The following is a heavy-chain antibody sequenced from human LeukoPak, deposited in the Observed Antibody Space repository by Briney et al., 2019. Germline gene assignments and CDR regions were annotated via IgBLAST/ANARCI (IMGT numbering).Heavy chain of an antibody. D-gene: IGHD3-22*01. CDR2: INPSGGST. Sequence: ASVKVSCKASGYTFTGYYMHWVRQAPGQGLEWMGIINPSGGSTSYAQKFQGRVTMTRDTSTSTAYMELSSLRSEDTAVYYCARDALYYDSSGYSSHYYYYMDVWGKGTTVTISS. J-gene: IGHJ6*03. CDR3: ARDALYYDSSGYSSHYYYYMDV. CDR1: GYTFTGYY. V-gene: IGHV1-46*01.